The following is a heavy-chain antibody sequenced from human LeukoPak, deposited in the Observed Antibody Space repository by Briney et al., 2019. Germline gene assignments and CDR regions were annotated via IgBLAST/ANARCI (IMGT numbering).Heavy chain of an antibody. CDR2: IYYSGST. D-gene: IGHD4-17*01. CDR3: TRSRSINYGDYGWFFY. V-gene: IGHV4-61*05. Sequence: SETLSLTCTVSGGFISSSSYYWGWIRQPPGKGLEWIGYIYYSGSTNYNPSLKSRVTISVDTSKNQFSLNLTSVTAADTAVYFCTRSRSINYGDYGWFFYWGQGTLVTVS. J-gene: IGHJ4*02. CDR1: GGFISSSSYY.